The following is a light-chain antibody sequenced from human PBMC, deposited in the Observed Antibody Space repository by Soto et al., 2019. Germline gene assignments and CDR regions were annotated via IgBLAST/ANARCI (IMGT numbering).Light chain of an antibody. CDR2: EGS. CDR3: CSYAGPKVV. CDR1: SSDVGSYNL. Sequence: QSALTQPASVSGSPGQSITISCTGTSSDVGSYNLVSWYQQHPGKAPKLMIYEGSKRPSGVSNRFSGSKSGNTASLTISGLQAEDEADYYCCSYAGPKVVFGGGTTVTVL. J-gene: IGLJ2*01. V-gene: IGLV2-23*01.